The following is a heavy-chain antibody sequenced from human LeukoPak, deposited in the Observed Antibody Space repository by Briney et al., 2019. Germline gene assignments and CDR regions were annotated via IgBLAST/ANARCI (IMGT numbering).Heavy chain of an antibody. CDR1: GFTFSMHD. Sequence: GSLRLACVASGFTFSMHDMNWVRQAPGKGREWMAVISYDGSNTYYADCVKGRFTNSRENTKYTLYLQTNSLRTEDKAVYYCAKGVSSSWYNDAFDIWGQGTMVTVYS. CDR2: ISYDGSNT. CDR3: AKGVSSSWYNDAFDI. V-gene: IGHV3-30*18. D-gene: IGHD6-13*01. J-gene: IGHJ3*02.